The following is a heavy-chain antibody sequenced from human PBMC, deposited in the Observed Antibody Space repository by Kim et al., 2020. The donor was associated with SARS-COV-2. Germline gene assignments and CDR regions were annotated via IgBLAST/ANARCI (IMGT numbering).Heavy chain of an antibody. Sequence: GGSLRLSCAASGFTFSSYSMNWVRQAPGKGLEWVSSISSSSSYIYYADSVKGRFTISRDNAKNSLYLQMNSLRAEDTAVYYCARDRYSGGSCYLVVSGYGMDVWGQGTTVTVSS. CDR2: ISSSSSYI. CDR1: GFTFSSYS. V-gene: IGHV3-21*01. J-gene: IGHJ6*02. D-gene: IGHD2-15*01. CDR3: ARDRYSGGSCYLVVSGYGMDV.